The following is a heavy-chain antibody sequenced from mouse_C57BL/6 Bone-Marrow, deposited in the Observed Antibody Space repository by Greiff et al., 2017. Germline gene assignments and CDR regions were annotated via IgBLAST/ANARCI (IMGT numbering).Heavy chain of an antibody. V-gene: IGHV5-6*01. CDR3: ARHSGYYDV. D-gene: IGHD1-3*01. Sequence: EVQLVESGGDLVKPGGSLKLSCAASGFTFSSYGMSWVRQTPDKRLEWVATISSGGSYTYYPDSVKGRFTISRDNAKNTQYLQVSRLTSEDTALYYCARHSGYYDVWGPGTTVTVSA. J-gene: IGHJ1*01. CDR2: ISSGGSYT. CDR1: GFTFSSYG.